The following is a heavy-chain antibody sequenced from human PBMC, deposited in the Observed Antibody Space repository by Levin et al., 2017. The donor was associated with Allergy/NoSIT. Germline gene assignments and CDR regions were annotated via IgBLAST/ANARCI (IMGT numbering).Heavy chain of an antibody. V-gene: IGHV4-59*01. CDR1: GGSISSYY. Sequence: SETLSLTCTVSGGSISSYYWSWIRQPPGKGLEWIGYIYYSGSTNYNPSLKSRVTISVDTSKNQFSLKLSSVTAADTAVYYCARDSQTGWIDPWGQGTLVTVSS. CDR2: IYYSGST. J-gene: IGHJ5*02. CDR3: ARDSQTGWIDP. D-gene: IGHD3-10*01.